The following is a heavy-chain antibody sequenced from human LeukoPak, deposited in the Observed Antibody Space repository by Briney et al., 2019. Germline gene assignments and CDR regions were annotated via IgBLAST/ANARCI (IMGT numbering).Heavy chain of an antibody. Sequence: SETLSLTCTVSGAPISSYYWSWIRQPPGKGLEWIGYLYYSGSTNYNPSLKSRVTISEDTSKNQFSLKLTSVTAADTAVYYCARMDSSGYSYQLPFDCWGQGTLVTVSS. CDR3: ARMDSSGYSYQLPFDC. V-gene: IGHV4-59*01. J-gene: IGHJ4*02. D-gene: IGHD3-22*01. CDR2: LYYSGST. CDR1: GAPISSYY.